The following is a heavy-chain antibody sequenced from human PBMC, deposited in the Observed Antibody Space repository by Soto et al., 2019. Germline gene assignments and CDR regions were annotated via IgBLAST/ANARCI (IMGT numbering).Heavy chain of an antibody. CDR1: GDSVSSNSAA. CDR3: ARDRTRIDDYGDYVWDFDY. J-gene: IGHJ4*02. Sequence: PSQTLSLTCAISGDSVSSNSAAWNWIRQSPSRGLEWLGRTYYRSKWYNDYAVSVKSRITINPDTSKNQFSLQLNSGTPEDTAVYYCARDRTRIDDYGDYVWDFDYWGQGTLVTVSS. CDR2: TYYRSKWYN. D-gene: IGHD4-17*01. V-gene: IGHV6-1*01.